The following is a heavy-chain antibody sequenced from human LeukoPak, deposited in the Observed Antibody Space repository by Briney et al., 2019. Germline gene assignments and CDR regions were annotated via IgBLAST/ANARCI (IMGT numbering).Heavy chain of an antibody. V-gene: IGHV4-39*01. D-gene: IGHD5-18*01. J-gene: IGHJ5*02. CDR1: GGSIGSSSYY. Sequence: PSETLSLTCTVSGGSIGSSSYYWGWIRQPPGKGLEWIGSIYYSGSTYYNPSLKSRVTISVDTSKNQFSLKLSSVTAADTAVYYCARQLGYKNWFDPWGQGTLVTVSS. CDR3: ARQLGYKNWFDP. CDR2: IYYSGST.